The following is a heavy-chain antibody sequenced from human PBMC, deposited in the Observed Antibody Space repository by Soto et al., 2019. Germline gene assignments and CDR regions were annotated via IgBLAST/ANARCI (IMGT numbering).Heavy chain of an antibody. V-gene: IGHV4-59*08. D-gene: IGHD3-22*01. J-gene: IGHJ5*02. CDR1: GGSISSYY. Sequence: SETLSLTCTVSGGSISSYYWSWIRQPPGKGLEWIGYIYYSGSTNYNPSLKSRVTISVDTSKNQFSLKLSSVTAADTAVYYCARHVYYDSSGYPLGPWGQGTLVTVSS. CDR3: ARHVYYDSSGYPLGP. CDR2: IYYSGST.